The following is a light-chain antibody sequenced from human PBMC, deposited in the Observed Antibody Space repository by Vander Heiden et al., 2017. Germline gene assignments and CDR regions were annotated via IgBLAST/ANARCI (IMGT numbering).Light chain of an antibody. J-gene: IGKJ4*01. Sequence: DIQMTQSPSSLSASVGDRVTITCRASQSISSYLNWYQQKPGKAPKLLIYAASSLQSGVPSRLSGSGSGTDFTLTISSLQPEDFATYYCQQSYSTPGALTFGGGTKVEIK. CDR2: AAS. CDR3: QQSYSTPGALT. V-gene: IGKV1-39*01. CDR1: QSISSY.